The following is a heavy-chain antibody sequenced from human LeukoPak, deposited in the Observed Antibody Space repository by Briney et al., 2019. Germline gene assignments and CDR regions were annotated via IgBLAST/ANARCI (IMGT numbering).Heavy chain of an antibody. CDR3: ATQSGTDYYYMDV. CDR1: GYTLTELS. D-gene: IGHD3-10*01. CDR2: FDPEDGET. V-gene: IGHV1-24*01. Sequence: GPSVKVSCKVSGYTLTELSMHWVRQAPGKGLEWMGGFDPEDGETIYAQKFQGRVTMTEDTSTDTAYMELSSLRSEDTAVYYCATQSGTDYYYMDVWGKGTTVTVSS. J-gene: IGHJ6*03.